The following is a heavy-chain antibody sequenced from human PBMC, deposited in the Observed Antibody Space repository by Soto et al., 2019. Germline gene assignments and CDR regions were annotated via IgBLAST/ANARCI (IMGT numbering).Heavy chain of an antibody. D-gene: IGHD6-19*01. J-gene: IGHJ4*02. CDR1: GFTFSSYA. V-gene: IGHV3-23*01. Sequence: EVQLLESGGGLVQPGGSLRLSCAASGFTFSSYAMSWVRQAPGKGLEWVSAISGSGGSTYYADSVKGRFTISRDNAKNTLYRHMNSLRAEDTAVYYCANTEGSSEQNDYWGQGTVVTVSS. CDR3: ANTEGSSEQNDY. CDR2: ISGSGGST.